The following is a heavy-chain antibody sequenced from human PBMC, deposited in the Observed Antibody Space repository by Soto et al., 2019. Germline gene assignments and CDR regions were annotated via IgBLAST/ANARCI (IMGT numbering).Heavy chain of an antibody. Sequence: QVQLHQSGPGLVKPSQTLSLTCAISGDTVSSNSAAWNWLRQSPSRGLEWLGRTYYRSKWHNDYIVSGKSRITLNPDTAKNQLSLQLNSVTPEDTGVYYCAREDYGDYRSHWFDPWGQGTLVTVSS. CDR2: TYYRSKWHN. CDR3: AREDYGDYRSHWFDP. D-gene: IGHD4-17*01. J-gene: IGHJ5*02. CDR1: GDTVSSNSAA. V-gene: IGHV6-1*01.